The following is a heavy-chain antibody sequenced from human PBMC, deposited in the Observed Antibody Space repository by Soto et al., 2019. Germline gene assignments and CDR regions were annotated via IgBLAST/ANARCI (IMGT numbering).Heavy chain of an antibody. CDR2: IIPTLCTP. Sequence: QVQLVQSGAEVKKPGSSVKVSCKASGGTFSTHAISWVRQAPGQGLEWLGGIIPTLCTPNYAQKFQGRVTVTADEYTSTAYMELSRLTSEDTAVYYCARAAFRSGYYGYYSGMDVWGQGTAVNV. J-gene: IGHJ6*02. CDR1: GGTFSTHA. V-gene: IGHV1-69*01. CDR3: ARAAFRSGYYGYYSGMDV. D-gene: IGHD3-3*01.